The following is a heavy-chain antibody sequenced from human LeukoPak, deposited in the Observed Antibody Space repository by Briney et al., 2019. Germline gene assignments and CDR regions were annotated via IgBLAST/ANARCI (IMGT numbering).Heavy chain of an antibody. CDR2: ISDSGTIT. J-gene: IGHJ4*02. D-gene: IGHD4-17*01. Sequence: GGSLRLSCAASGVTFTNYEMAWVRQAPGMGLEWVSYISDSGTITKYVDAVKGRFTISRDNARNSLYLQMNSLRAEDTAVYYCARENSAGDYSSNYFDYWGQGTLVTVSS. CDR1: GVTFTNYE. V-gene: IGHV3-48*03. CDR3: ARENSAGDYSSNYFDY.